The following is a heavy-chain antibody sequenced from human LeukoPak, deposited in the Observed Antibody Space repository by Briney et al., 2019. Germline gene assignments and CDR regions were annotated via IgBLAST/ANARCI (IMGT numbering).Heavy chain of an antibody. CDR1: GFTFSSYA. J-gene: IGHJ4*02. Sequence: GGSLRLSCAASGFTFSSYAMSWVRQAPGKGLEWVSTISNSDGSTYYADSVKGRFTISRDNSKNTLYLQMNSLTAEDTAIYYCAKATGTLGNWGQGTLVTVSS. D-gene: IGHD1-1*01. CDR3: AKATGTLGN. CDR2: ISNSDGST. V-gene: IGHV3-23*01.